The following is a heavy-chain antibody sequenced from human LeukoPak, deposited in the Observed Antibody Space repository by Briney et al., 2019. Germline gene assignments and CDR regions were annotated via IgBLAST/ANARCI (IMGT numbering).Heavy chain of an antibody. CDR2: IYSGDTT. CDR3: ARDSSRDSGSSNDY. D-gene: IGHD3-10*01. J-gene: IGHJ4*02. CDR1: GFTVSTNY. Sequence: PGGSLRLSCAASGFTVSTNYMSWVRQAPGKGLEWVSVIYSGDTTFYADSVRGKFTISRDNAKNSLNLQMNTLRAEDTAVYYCARDSSRDSGSSNDYWGQGTLVTVSS. V-gene: IGHV3-66*01.